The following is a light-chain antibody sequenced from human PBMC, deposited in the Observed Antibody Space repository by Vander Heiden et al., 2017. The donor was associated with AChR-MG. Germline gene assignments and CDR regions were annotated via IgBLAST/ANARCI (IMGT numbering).Light chain of an antibody. Sequence: IVLTQSPATLSLSPGERATLSCRASQSVRSYLAWYQQKPGQAPRLLIYDASNRATGIPARFSGSGSGTDFTLTINSLEPEDFAVYYCQQRGNWPLTFGGGTKVEI. CDR1: QSVRSY. CDR3: QQRGNWPLT. CDR2: DAS. J-gene: IGKJ4*01. V-gene: IGKV3-11*01.